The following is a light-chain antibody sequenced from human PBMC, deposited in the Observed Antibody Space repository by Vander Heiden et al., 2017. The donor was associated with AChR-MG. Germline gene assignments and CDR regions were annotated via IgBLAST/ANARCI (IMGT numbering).Light chain of an antibody. J-gene: IGKJ1*01. CDR1: QGIRSY. CDR3: QQDDSFPWT. Sequence: VIWMTQSPSLLSASTGDRVTISCRMSQGIRSYLAWYQQKPGKAPELLIYAASTLQSGVPSRFSGNGSGTDFTLTISCLQSEDFATYYCQQDDSFPWTFGQGTKVEIK. V-gene: IGKV1D-8*01. CDR2: AAS.